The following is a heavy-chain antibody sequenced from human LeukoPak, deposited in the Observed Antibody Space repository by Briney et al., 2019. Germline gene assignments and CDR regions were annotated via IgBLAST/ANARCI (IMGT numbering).Heavy chain of an antibody. V-gene: IGHV1-24*01. D-gene: IGHD3-10*01. CDR1: GYTLTKLP. CDR2: FDPEDGEA. J-gene: IGHJ4*02. Sequence: ASVKVSCRVSGYTLTKLPIHWVRQAPGRGLEWMGTFDPEDGEALYARRFRGRVTMTEDTSTDTAFMELSSLKSVDTAVYYCATSNYFGSGSVYYFEYWGQGTLVTVSS. CDR3: ATSNYFGSGSVYYFEY.